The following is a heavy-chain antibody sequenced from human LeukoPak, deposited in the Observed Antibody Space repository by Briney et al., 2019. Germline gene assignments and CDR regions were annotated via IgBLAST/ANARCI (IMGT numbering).Heavy chain of an antibody. V-gene: IGHV3-23*01. CDR3: AKVAGRRYYYDSSGYYQFDY. CDR2: ISGSGGST. J-gene: IGHJ4*02. Sequence: TGGSLRLSCAASGFTFSSYAMSWVRQAPGKGLEWVSAISGSGGSTYYADSVKGRFTISRDNSKNTLYLQMNSLRAEDTAVYYCAKVAGRRYYYDSSGYYQFDYWGQGTLVTVSS. CDR1: GFTFSSYA. D-gene: IGHD3-22*01.